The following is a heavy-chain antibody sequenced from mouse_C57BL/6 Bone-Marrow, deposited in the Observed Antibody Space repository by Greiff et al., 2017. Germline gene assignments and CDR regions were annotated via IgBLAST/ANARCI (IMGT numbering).Heavy chain of an antibody. CDR3: KRGIYYYGSFDY. V-gene: IGHV1-15*01. CDR1: GYTFTDYV. J-gene: IGHJ2*01. CDR2: IDPETGGT. Sequence: VQLQPSGAELVRPGASVPLSCKASGYTFTDYVMHWVKQTPVHGLEWIGAIDPETGGTAYNQKFKGKAILTADKSSSTAYMEPRSLTSEDSAVYYGKRGIYYYGSFDYWGQGTTLTVSS. D-gene: IGHD1-1*01.